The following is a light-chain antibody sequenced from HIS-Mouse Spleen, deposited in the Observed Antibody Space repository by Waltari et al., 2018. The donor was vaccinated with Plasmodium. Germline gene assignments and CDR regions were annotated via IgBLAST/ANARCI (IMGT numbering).Light chain of an antibody. CDR3: YSTDSSGNHRV. Sequence: SYELTQPPSVSVSPGKTARNTCSGNALPKKNASLYQQKSGQAPVLVIYEDSKRPSGIPERFSGSSSGTMATLTISGAQVEDEADYYCYSTDSSGNHRVFGGGTKLTVL. CDR2: EDS. J-gene: IGLJ3*02. V-gene: IGLV3-10*01. CDR1: ALPKKN.